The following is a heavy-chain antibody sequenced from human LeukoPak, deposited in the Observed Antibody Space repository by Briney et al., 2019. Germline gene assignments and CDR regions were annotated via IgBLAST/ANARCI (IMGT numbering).Heavy chain of an antibody. CDR3: ARGLVDIVATTFDY. CDR2: ISSSGSTI. Sequence: GGSLRLSCAASGFTFSSYEMNWVRQAPGKGLEWVSYISSSGSTIYYADSVKGRFTISRDNAKNSLYLQMNSLRAEDTAVYYCARGLVDIVATTFDYWGQGTLVTVSS. CDR1: GFTFSSYE. D-gene: IGHD5-12*01. V-gene: IGHV3-48*03. J-gene: IGHJ4*02.